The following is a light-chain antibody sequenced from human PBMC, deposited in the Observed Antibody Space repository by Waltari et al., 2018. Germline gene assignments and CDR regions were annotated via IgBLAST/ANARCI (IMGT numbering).Light chain of an antibody. CDR1: QSIHSW. V-gene: IGKV1-5*03. CDR3: QQYHNYPVT. Sequence: DIQMTQSPSTLSSSVGDRVTITCRASQSIHSWLAWHQLKPGKAPKLLIYKASNLESGVPSRFSGSGSGREFTLTISSLQPDDFAIYYCQQYHNYPVTFGGGTKVEIK. J-gene: IGKJ4*01. CDR2: KAS.